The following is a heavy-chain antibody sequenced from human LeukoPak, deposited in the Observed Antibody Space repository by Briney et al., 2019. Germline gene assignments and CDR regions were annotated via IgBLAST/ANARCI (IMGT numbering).Heavy chain of an antibody. CDR2: ISGSGDIT. Sequence: GGSLRLSCAASGFTFRSYAMSWVRQAPGKGLEWVSAISGSGDITYYADSVKGRFTMSRDNFKNALYLQMNSLRAEDTAVYYCAKVSRFAVVPAAMLDYWGQGIQVTVSS. J-gene: IGHJ4*02. D-gene: IGHD2-2*01. V-gene: IGHV3-23*01. CDR1: GFTFRSYA. CDR3: AKVSRFAVVPAAMLDY.